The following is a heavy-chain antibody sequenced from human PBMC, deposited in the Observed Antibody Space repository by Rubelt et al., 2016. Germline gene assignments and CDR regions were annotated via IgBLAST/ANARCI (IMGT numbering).Heavy chain of an antibody. D-gene: IGHD3-10*01. CDR3: AREQLLWFGELSFSYYGMDV. Sequence: YYADSVKGRFTISRDNAKNSLYLQMNSLRAEDTAVYYCAREQLLWFGELSFSYYGMDVWGHGTTVTVSS. V-gene: IGHV3-21*01. J-gene: IGHJ6*02.